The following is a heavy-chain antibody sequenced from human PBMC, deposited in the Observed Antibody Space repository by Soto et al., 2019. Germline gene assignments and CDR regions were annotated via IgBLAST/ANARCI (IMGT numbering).Heavy chain of an antibody. Sequence: PGESLKISCKGSGYSFTSYWIGWVRQMPGKGLEWMGIIYPGDSDTRYSPSFQGQVTISADKSISTAYLQWSSLKASDTAMYYCARLPVGSSYYYYGMDVWGQGTTVTVSS. CDR3: ARLPVGSSYYYYGMDV. CDR1: GYSFTSYW. D-gene: IGHD1-26*01. V-gene: IGHV5-51*01. CDR2: IYPGDSDT. J-gene: IGHJ6*02.